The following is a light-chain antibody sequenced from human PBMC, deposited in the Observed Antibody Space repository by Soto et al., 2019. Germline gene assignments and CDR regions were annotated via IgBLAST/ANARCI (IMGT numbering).Light chain of an antibody. CDR1: QTIASSD. V-gene: IGKV3-20*01. Sequence: LVLTQSPGTLSLSPGERATLSCRASQTIASSDLAWFQQRPGQAPRLLIYGASTRATGIPDRFSGSGSVTDFTLSLSRLEPEDFAVYYCPQFSSSHQFTFGPGTKVEI. J-gene: IGKJ3*01. CDR2: GAS. CDR3: PQFSSSHQFT.